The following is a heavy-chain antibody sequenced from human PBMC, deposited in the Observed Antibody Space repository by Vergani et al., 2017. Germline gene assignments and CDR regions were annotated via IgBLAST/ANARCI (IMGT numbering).Heavy chain of an antibody. J-gene: IGHJ1*01. CDR3: ARVMAARRAAEYFQH. Sequence: QVQLQQWGAGLLKPSETLSLTCAVYGGSFSGYYWSWIRQPPGKGLEWIGEINHSGSTNYNPSLKSRVTISVDTSKNQFSLKLSSVTAADTAVYYCARVMAARRAAEYFQHWGQGTLVTVSS. CDR1: GGSFSGYY. D-gene: IGHD6-6*01. CDR2: INHSGST. V-gene: IGHV4-34*01.